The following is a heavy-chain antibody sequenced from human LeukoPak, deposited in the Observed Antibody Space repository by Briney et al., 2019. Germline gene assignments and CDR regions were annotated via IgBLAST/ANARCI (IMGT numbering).Heavy chain of an antibody. J-gene: IGHJ4*02. CDR3: ARDRERTLRYFDWLPRGAWFDY. D-gene: IGHD3-9*01. Sequence: GGSLRLSCAASGFTFSSYAMHWVRQAPGKGLEWVAVISYDGSNKYYADSVKGRFTISRDNAKNSLYLQMNSLRAEDTAVYYCARDRERTLRYFDWLPRGAWFDYWGQGTLVTVSS. CDR1: GFTFSSYA. CDR2: ISYDGSNK. V-gene: IGHV3-30-3*01.